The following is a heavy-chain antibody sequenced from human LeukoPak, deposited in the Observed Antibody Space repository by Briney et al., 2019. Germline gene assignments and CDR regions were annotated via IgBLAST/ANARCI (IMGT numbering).Heavy chain of an antibody. J-gene: IGHJ6*03. CDR3: ASVATAGCYYYYYMDV. CDR1: GGSFSGYY. CDR2: INHSGST. V-gene: IGHV4-34*01. Sequence: PSETLSLTCAVYGGSFSGYYLSWVRQPPGKGLEWIGEINHSGSTNYNPSLKSRVTISVDTSNNQFSLMLSSVTAVDTAVYCTASVATAGCYYYYYMDVWGKGTTVTVSS. D-gene: IGHD6-13*01.